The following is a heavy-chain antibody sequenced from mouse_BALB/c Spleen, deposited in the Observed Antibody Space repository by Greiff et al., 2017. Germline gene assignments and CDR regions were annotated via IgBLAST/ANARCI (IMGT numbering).Heavy chain of an antibody. J-gene: IGHJ2*01. CDR1: GYSFTSHY. CDR3: ARIYYDYDYFDY. CDR2: IFPGSGNT. D-gene: IGHD2-4*01. V-gene: IGHV1-66*01. Sequence: QVQLQQSGPELVKPGASVKISCKASGYSFTSHYIHWVKQRPGQGLEWIGWIFPGSGNTKYNEKFKGKATLTADTSSSTAYMQLSSLTSEDSAVYFCARIYYDYDYFDYWGQGTTLTVSS.